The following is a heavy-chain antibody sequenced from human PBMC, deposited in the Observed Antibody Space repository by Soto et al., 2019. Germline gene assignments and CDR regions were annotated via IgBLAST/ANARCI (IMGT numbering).Heavy chain of an antibody. CDR2: IIPIFGTA. CDR3: ARSLPDLSEQQLPLGSYYGMDV. D-gene: IGHD6-13*01. V-gene: IGHV1-69*12. CDR1: GGTFSSYA. J-gene: IGHJ6*02. Sequence: QVQLVQSGAEVKKPGSSVKVSCKASGGTFSSYAISWVRQAPGQGLEWMGGIIPIFGTANYAQKFQGRVTITADESTSTAYMELSSLRSEDTAVYYCARSLPDLSEQQLPLGSYYGMDVWGQGTTVTVSS.